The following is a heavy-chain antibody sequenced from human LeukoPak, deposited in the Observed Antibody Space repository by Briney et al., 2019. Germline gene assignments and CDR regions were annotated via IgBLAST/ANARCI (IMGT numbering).Heavy chain of an antibody. V-gene: IGHV1-24*01. CDR2: FDPEDVEA. CDR1: GYTFTELS. CDR3: AAAIVGTTTFDY. D-gene: IGHD1-26*01. J-gene: IGHJ4*02. Sequence: ASVKVSCKVSGYTFTELSMHWVRQAPGKGLEWMGGFDPEDVEAFYIQKFQGRVTMTEDTSTDTAYMELSSLRSEDTAVYYCAAAIVGTTTFDYWGQGTLVTVSS.